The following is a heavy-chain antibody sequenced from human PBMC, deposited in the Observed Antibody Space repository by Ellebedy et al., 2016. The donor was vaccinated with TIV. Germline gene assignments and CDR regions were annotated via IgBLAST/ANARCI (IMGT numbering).Heavy chain of an antibody. D-gene: IGHD5-18*01. CDR1: GFTFSSYS. CDR3: AREPERGYSFQEGMDV. Sequence: PGGSLRLSCAASGFTFSSYSMNWVRQAPGKGLEWVSYISSSSSTIYYADSVKGRFTISRDNAKNTLYLQMNSLRAEDTAVYYCAREPERGYSFQEGMDVWGQGTTVTVSS. J-gene: IGHJ6*02. V-gene: IGHV3-48*01. CDR2: ISSSSSTI.